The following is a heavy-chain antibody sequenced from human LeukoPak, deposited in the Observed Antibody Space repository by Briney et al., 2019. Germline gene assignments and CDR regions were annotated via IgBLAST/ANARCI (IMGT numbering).Heavy chain of an antibody. CDR1: GFTFSTYG. CDR3: AKDRGVYRLFDF. J-gene: IGHJ4*02. V-gene: IGHV3-23*01. D-gene: IGHD4-11*01. Sequence: GGSLRLSCAASGFTFSTYGINWVRQAPGKGQDWVSAISDSGGGTYYAESVKGRFTISRDNSKNKLYLQMNSLRADDTAVYYCAKDRGVYRLFDFWGQGTLVTVSS. CDR2: ISDSGGGT.